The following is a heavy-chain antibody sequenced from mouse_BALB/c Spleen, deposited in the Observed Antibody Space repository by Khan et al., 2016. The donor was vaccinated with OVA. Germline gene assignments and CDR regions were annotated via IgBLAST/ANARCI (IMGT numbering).Heavy chain of an antibody. CDR3: ARVRYNGTMDD. D-gene: IGHD2-12*01. CDR1: GYTFTIYG. Sequence: QIQLVQSGPELKKPGETVKISCKASGYTFTIYGMNWVRQAPGKGLKWMGWINTYTGEPTYADDFKGRFAFSLETSASTAFLQINNLKNEDTATYCCARVRYNGTMDDWGEGTSVTVSS. J-gene: IGHJ4*01. CDR2: INTYTGEP. V-gene: IGHV9-3-1*01.